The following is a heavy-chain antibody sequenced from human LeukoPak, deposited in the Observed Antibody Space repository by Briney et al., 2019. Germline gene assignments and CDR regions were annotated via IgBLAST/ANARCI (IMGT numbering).Heavy chain of an antibody. J-gene: IGHJ4*02. CDR1: GDSVSSSSYF. V-gene: IGHV4-61*01. CDR3: ARDQVTGIDYYDSNGYRKSYYFDY. D-gene: IGHD3-22*01. CDR2: IYHSGST. Sequence: PSETLSLTCTVSGDSVSSSSYFWSWIRQPPGKGLEWIGYIYHSGSTKYNPFLKSRVTISLDRSENQFSLKLDSVTAADTAVYYCARDQVTGIDYYDSNGYRKSYYFDYWGQGTLVTVSS.